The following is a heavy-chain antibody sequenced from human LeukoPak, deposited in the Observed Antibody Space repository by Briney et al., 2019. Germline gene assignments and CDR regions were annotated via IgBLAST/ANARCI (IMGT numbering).Heavy chain of an antibody. J-gene: IGHJ4*02. D-gene: IGHD5-18*01. Sequence: GASVKVSCKASGYTFTSYGISWVRQAPGQGLEWMGWISAYNGNTNYAQKLQGRVTMTTDTSTSTAYMELRSLRSEDTAVYYCARDHGHSGPNTAMVYYFDYWGQGTLVTVSS. CDR1: GYTFTSYG. CDR2: ISAYNGNT. CDR3: ARDHGHSGPNTAMVYYFDY. V-gene: IGHV1-18*01.